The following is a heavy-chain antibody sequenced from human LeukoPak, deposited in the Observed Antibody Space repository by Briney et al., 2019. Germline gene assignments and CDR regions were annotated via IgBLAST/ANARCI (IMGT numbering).Heavy chain of an antibody. J-gene: IGHJ4*02. CDR2: INHSGST. CDR3: ARVGGIAAAGRLAY. D-gene: IGHD6-13*01. Sequence: SGTLSLTCAVYGGSFSGYYWSWIRQPPGKGLEWIGEINHSGSTNYNPSLKSRVTISVDTSKNQFSLKLSSVTAADTAVYYCARVGGIAAAGRLAYWGQGTLVTVSS. V-gene: IGHV4-34*01. CDR1: GGSFSGYY.